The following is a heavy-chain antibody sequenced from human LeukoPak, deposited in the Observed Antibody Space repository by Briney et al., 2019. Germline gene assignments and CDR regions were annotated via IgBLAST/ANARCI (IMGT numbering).Heavy chain of an antibody. V-gene: IGHV1-8*02. Sequence: GSSVKVSCKASGGTFSSYAINWVRQATGQGLEWMGWMNPNSGNTGYAQKFQGRVTMTRNTSISTAYMELSSLRSEDTAVYYCARLPDTGTTRGYWGQGTLVTVSS. CDR3: ARLPDTGTTRGY. D-gene: IGHD1-7*01. CDR2: MNPNSGNT. J-gene: IGHJ4*02. CDR1: GGTFSSYA.